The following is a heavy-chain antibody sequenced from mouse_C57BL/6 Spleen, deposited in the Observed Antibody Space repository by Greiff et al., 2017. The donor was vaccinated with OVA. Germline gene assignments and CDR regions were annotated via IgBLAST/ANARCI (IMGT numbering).Heavy chain of an antibody. Sequence: QVQLQQSGAELVKPGASVKMSCKASASTFTPYPLEWMKQNHGKSLEWIGNFHPYNDDTKYNEKFKGKATLTVEKSSSTVYLELSRLTSDDSAVYYCARSYYSNYGWYFDVWGTGTTVTVSS. V-gene: IGHV1-47*01. D-gene: IGHD2-5*01. J-gene: IGHJ1*03. CDR2: FHPYNDDT. CDR1: ASTFTPYP. CDR3: ARSYYSNYGWYFDV.